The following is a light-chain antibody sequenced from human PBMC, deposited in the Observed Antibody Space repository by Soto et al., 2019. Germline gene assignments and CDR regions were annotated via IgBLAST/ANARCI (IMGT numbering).Light chain of an antibody. Sequence: EVVLTQSPGTLSLSPGERATLSCRASENVSNNYLAWYQQKPGQAPRLLIFGSSDRAAGIPDGYNGSGSGTDFTLAISRLEPEDFAVYYCQQYGSSPPYSFGQGTKLEIK. CDR3: QQYGSSPPYS. V-gene: IGKV3-20*01. CDR2: GSS. CDR1: ENVSNNY. J-gene: IGKJ2*03.